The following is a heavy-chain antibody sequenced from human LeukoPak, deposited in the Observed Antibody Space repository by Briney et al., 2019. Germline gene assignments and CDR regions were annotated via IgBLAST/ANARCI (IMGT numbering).Heavy chain of an antibody. V-gene: IGHV1-18*01. CDR2: ISAYNGNT. J-gene: IGHJ3*02. D-gene: IGHD6-13*01. CDR1: GYTFTNYG. Sequence: AASVKVSCKTSGYTFTNYGVSWVRQAPGQGLEWMGWISAYNGNTNYAQKLQGRVTVTTDTSTSTAYMELRSLRSDDTAVYYCARDIAPSIAAAAPPGDAFDIWGQGTMVTVSS. CDR3: ARDIAPSIAAAAPPGDAFDI.